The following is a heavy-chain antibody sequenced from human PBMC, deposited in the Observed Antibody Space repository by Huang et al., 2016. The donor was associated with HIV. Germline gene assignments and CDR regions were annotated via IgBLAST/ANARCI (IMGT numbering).Heavy chain of an antibody. J-gene: IGHJ4*02. D-gene: IGHD3-16*01. Sequence: EVQLVQSGGGLVKPGASLRLSCAASGFSLRSYTLTWVCQTPSKGLEWVPSISSGGSSIYYGDSVRGKGRLTVSRDNAKNSLYLQINSLSAEDTAVYYCATIGWTPGLDGYFFDYWGQGALVIVSS. V-gene: IGHV3-21*02. CDR1: GFSLRSYT. CDR2: ISSGGSSI. CDR3: ATIGWTPGLDGYFFDY.